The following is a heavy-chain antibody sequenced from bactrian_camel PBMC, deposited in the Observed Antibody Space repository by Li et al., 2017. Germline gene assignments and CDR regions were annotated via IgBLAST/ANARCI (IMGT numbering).Heavy chain of an antibody. CDR1: GFTGRRT. V-gene: IGHV3-2*01. Sequence: VQLVESGGGLVQPGGSLRLSCSGSGFTGRRTLGWVRQAPGKGLEWVFGIYSDGTNTYYADSVKGRFTISRDDAKNTLFLQMNSLKPEDTAVYYCAASYGGNWYWYWGQGTQVTVS. J-gene: IGHJ4*01. CDR3: AASYGGNWYWY. D-gene: IGHD6*01. CDR2: IYSDGTNT.